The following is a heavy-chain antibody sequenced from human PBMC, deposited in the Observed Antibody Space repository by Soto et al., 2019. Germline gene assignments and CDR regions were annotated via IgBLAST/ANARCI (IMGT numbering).Heavy chain of an antibody. J-gene: IGHJ6*03. CDR3: AHSRTGHGQLVLYYYYYMDV. D-gene: IGHD6-6*01. Sequence: SGPTLVNPTQTLTLTCTFSGFSLSTSGVGVGWIRQPPGKALEWLALIYWDDDKRYSPSLKSRLTITKDTSKNQVVLTMTNMDPVDTATYYCAHSRTGHGQLVLYYYYYMDVWGKGTTVTVSS. V-gene: IGHV2-5*02. CDR2: IYWDDDK. CDR1: GFSLSTSGVG.